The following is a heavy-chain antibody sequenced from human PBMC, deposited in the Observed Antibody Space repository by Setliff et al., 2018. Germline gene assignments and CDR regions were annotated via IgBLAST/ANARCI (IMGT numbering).Heavy chain of an antibody. CDR1: GGSFSDYY. D-gene: IGHD2-8*01. V-gene: IGHV4-34*01. J-gene: IGHJ6*02. CDR3: ARDQWVRSPPLSFSYGMDV. Sequence: PSETLSLTCTVYGGSFSDYYWGWIRQPPGKGLEWIAEINHSGSTNYNPSLKSRVTISVDTSRNQLSLKLTSVTATDTAVYYCARDQWVRSPPLSFSYGMDVWGLGTTVTVSS. CDR2: INHSGST.